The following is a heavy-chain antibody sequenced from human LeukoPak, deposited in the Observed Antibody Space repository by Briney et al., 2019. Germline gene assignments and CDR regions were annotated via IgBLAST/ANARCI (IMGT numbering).Heavy chain of an antibody. V-gene: IGHV3-48*01. CDR2: ISGSGGST. CDR3: ARNYGDYGDY. Sequence: GGSLRLSCAASGFTFSSYSMNWVRQAPGKGLEWVSAISGSGGSTYYADSVKGRFTISRDNAKNSLYLQMNSLRAEDTAVYYCARNYGDYGDYWGQGTLVTVSS. D-gene: IGHD4-17*01. CDR1: GFTFSSYS. J-gene: IGHJ4*02.